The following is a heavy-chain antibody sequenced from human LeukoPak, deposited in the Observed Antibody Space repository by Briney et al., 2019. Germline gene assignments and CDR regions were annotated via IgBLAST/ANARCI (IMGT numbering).Heavy chain of an antibody. CDR3: ARSSAIAYYYMDV. D-gene: IGHD2-2*01. V-gene: IGHV3-48*04. Sequence: GGSLRPSCAASGFTFSTYSMNWVRQAPGQGLQWVSYISSDTISYADSVKGRFTISRDNAKNSLYLQMNSLRAEDTAVYYCARSSAIAYYYMDVWGKGTTVTVSS. J-gene: IGHJ6*03. CDR1: GFTFSTYS. CDR2: ISSDTI.